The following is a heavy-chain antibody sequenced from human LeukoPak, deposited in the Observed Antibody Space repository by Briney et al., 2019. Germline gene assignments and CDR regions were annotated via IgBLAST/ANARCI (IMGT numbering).Heavy chain of an antibody. CDR1: GFTVSSNS. CDR2: IYSDNT. J-gene: IGHJ4*02. D-gene: IGHD4/OR15-4a*01. Sequence: PGGSLRLSCTVSGFTVSSNSMSWVRQAPGKGLEWVSFIYSDNTHYSDSVKGRFTISRDNSKNTLYLQMKSLRAEDTDTYYCARRAGAYSHPYDYWGQGTMVTVSS. V-gene: IGHV3-53*01. CDR3: ARRAGAYSHPYDY.